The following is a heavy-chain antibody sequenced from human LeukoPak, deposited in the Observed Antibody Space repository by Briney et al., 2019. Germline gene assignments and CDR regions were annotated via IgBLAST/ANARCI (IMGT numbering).Heavy chain of an antibody. D-gene: IGHD5-18*01. J-gene: IGHJ6*02. CDR1: GYTFTGYY. CDR3: ARVEDTAMNYYCGMDV. Sequence: ASVKVSCKASGYTFTGYYMHWVRQAPGQGLEWMGWINPNSGGTNYAQKFQGRVTMTRDTSISTAYMELSRLRSDDTAVYYCARVEDTAMNYYCGMDVWGQGTTVTVSS. CDR2: INPNSGGT. V-gene: IGHV1-2*02.